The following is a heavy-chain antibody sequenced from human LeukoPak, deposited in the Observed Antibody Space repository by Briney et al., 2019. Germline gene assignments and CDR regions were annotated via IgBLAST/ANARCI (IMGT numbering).Heavy chain of an antibody. CDR2: INPSVGST. CDR3: ARDERRWLQFGLTAFDI. Sequence: ASVKVSCKASGYTFTSYYMHWVRQAPGQGLEWMGIINPSVGSTDYAQNLQGRVTMTTDTSTSTAYMELRNLRSDDTAVYYCARDERRWLQFGLTAFDIWGQGTMVTVSS. CDR1: GYTFTSYY. D-gene: IGHD5-24*01. J-gene: IGHJ3*02. V-gene: IGHV1-46*01.